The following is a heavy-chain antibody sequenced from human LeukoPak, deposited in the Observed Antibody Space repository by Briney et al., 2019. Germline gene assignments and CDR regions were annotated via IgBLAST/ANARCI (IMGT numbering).Heavy chain of an antibody. CDR3: ASTIFGGFDP. Sequence: GGSLRLSCAASGFTFDDYGMNWVRQAPGKGLEWVSGINWNGGSTGYADSVKGRFTISRDNAKNSLYLQMNSLRAGDTALYYCASTIFGGFDPWGQGTLVTVSS. D-gene: IGHD3-3*01. CDR1: GFTFDDYG. J-gene: IGHJ5*02. CDR2: INWNGGST. V-gene: IGHV3-20*04.